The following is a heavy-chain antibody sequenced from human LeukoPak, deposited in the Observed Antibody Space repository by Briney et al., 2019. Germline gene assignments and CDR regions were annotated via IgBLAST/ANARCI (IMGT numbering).Heavy chain of an antibody. CDR3: AKLGCTGTICYANY. CDR1: GFPFSDYA. V-gene: IGHV3-23*01. D-gene: IGHD2-2*01. CDR2: ISGGGDSE. J-gene: IGHJ4*02. Sequence: GGSLRLSCAASGFPFSDYAMTWVRQTPGKGLEWVTVISGGGDSEDCADSMKGRFAISRDNSKNTLYLQMYSLRAEDTALYYCAKLGCTGTICYANYWGQGTLVTVSS.